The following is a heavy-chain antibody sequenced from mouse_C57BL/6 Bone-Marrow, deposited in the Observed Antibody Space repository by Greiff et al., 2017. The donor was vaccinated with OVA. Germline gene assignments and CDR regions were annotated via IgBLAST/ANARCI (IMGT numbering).Heavy chain of an antibody. J-gene: IGHJ2*01. CDR3: TRVHWAFDY. D-gene: IGHD4-1*01. CDR1: GFTFSSYA. Sequence: EVKLVESGEGLVKPGGSLKLSCAASGFTFSSYAMSWVRQTPEKRLEWVAYISSGGDYIYYADTVKGRFTISRDNARNTLYLQISSLKSEDTAMYYCTRVHWAFDYWGQGTTLTVSS. V-gene: IGHV5-9-1*02. CDR2: ISSGGDYI.